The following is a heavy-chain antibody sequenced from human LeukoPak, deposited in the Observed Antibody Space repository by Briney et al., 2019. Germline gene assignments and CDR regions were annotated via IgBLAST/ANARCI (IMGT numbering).Heavy chain of an antibody. J-gene: IGHJ6*02. CDR1: GGSFSGYY. CDR2: IYTSGST. Sequence: SETLSLTCAVYGGSFSGYYWSWIRQPAGKGLEWIGRIYTSGSTNYNPSLKSRVTMSVDTPKNQFSLKLSSVTAADTAVYYCARENCTNGVCYTYYYYYGMDVWGQGTTVTVSS. CDR3: ARENCTNGVCYTYYYYYGMDV. D-gene: IGHD2-8*01. V-gene: IGHV4-4*07.